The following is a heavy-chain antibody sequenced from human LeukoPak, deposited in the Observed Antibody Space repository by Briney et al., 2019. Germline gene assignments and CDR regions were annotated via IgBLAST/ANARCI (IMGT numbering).Heavy chain of an antibody. CDR2: INAGNGNT. J-gene: IGHJ3*02. CDR1: GYTFTSYA. Sequence: ASVKVSCKASGYTFTSYAMHWVRQAPGQRLAWMGWINAGNGNTKYSQKFQGRVTITRDTSASTAYMELSSLRSEDTAVYYCARPNPGVAAADSDAFDIWGQGTMVTVSS. D-gene: IGHD6-13*01. CDR3: ARPNPGVAAADSDAFDI. V-gene: IGHV1-3*01.